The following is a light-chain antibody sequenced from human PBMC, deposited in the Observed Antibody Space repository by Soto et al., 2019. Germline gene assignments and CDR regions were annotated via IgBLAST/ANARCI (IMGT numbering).Light chain of an antibody. V-gene: IGKV1-33*01. CDR1: QAIITY. Sequence: DIQLTQSPSSLSASVGDRVTITCQASQAIITYLNWFQQRPGKAPKLLIYDASHLETGVPSRFSGSGSGTAFTLTISSLQPEDVGTYYCQQYDNLPLTFGGGTKVEV. CDR3: QQYDNLPLT. J-gene: IGKJ4*01. CDR2: DAS.